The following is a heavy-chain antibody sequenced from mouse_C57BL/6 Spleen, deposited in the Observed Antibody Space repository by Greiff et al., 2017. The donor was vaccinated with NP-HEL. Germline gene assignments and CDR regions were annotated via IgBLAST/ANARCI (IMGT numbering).Heavy chain of an antibody. CDR2: IDPSDSYT. Sequence: QVQLKQPGAELVMPGASVKLSCKASGYTFTSYWMHWVKQRPGQGLEWIGEIDPSDSYTNYNQKFKGKSTLTVDISSSTAYMQLSSLTSEDSAVYYCAKSSYSNYERNWYFDVWGTGTTVTVSS. CDR1: GYTFTSYW. J-gene: IGHJ1*03. V-gene: IGHV1-69*01. CDR3: AKSSYSNYERNWYFDV. D-gene: IGHD2-5*01.